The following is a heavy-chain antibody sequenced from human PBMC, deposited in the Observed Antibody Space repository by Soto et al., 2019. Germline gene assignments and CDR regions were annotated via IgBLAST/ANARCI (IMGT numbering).Heavy chain of an antibody. Sequence: EVQLVESGGGLVQPGGSLRLSCVASGFTFSSHAMHWVRQAPGKGLEYVSAISSNGGSTYYANSVKGRFTISRDNSKNTLYLQMGSLRAEDMAVYYCARGYGHFVWGSYRDWGQGTLVTVSS. D-gene: IGHD3-16*01. CDR3: ARGYGHFVWGSYRD. J-gene: IGHJ4*02. CDR2: ISSNGGST. V-gene: IGHV3-64*01. CDR1: GFTFSSHA.